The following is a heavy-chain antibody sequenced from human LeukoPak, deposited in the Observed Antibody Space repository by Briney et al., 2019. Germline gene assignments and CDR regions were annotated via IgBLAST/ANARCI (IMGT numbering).Heavy chain of an antibody. CDR2: IYHSGST. CDR3: ASFQYCSSTSCPLENAFDI. CDR1: GGSISSGSYY. V-gene: IGHV4-30-2*01. J-gene: IGHJ3*02. D-gene: IGHD2-2*01. Sequence: SQTLSLTCTVSGGSISSGSYYWSWIRQPPGKGLEWIGYIYHSGSTYYNPSLKSRVTISVDRSKNQFSLKLSSVTAADTAVYYCASFQYCSSTSCPLENAFDIWGQGTMVIVSS.